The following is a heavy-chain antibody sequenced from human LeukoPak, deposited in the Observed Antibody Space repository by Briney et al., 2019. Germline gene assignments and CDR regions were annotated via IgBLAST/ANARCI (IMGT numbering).Heavy chain of an antibody. Sequence: ASVKVSCKASGYTFTGYYMHWVRQAPGQGLEWMGRIDPNSGGTNYAQKFQGRVTMTRDTSISTAYMELSRLRSDDTAVYYCAGASRFGEIPFDYWGQGTLVTVSS. CDR3: AGASRFGEIPFDY. CDR1: GYTFTGYY. J-gene: IGHJ4*02. CDR2: IDPNSGGT. D-gene: IGHD3-10*01. V-gene: IGHV1-2*06.